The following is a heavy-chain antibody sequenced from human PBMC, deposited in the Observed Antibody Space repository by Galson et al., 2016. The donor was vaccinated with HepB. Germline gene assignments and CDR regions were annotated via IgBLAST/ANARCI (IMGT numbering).Heavy chain of an antibody. J-gene: IGHJ2*01. CDR2: ISSDVGTT. V-gene: IGHV3-64D*06. CDR3: VKGSRLRFLEWSWGYFDY. CDR1: GFTFIIYY. Sequence: SLRLSCAASGFTFIIYYMHWARRAPGRGLEFVSAISSDVGTTYYADSVKGRFTITRDNSKNTLYLQMSSLRAEDSAVYYCVKGSRLRFLEWSWGYFDYWGCGTQVTVSS. D-gene: IGHD3-3*01.